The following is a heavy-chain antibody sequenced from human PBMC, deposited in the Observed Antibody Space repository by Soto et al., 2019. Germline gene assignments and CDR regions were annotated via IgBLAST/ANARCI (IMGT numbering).Heavy chain of an antibody. J-gene: IGHJ4*02. D-gene: IGHD4-17*01. CDR3: AEGTVTTYFEY. Sequence: EVQLLESGGGLVHPGGSLRLSCAASGFTFSSYAMSWVRQAPGKGLEWVSAISGSGGSTYYADSVKGRFTISRDNSKNTLYLQMNNLRAEDTAVYSCAEGTVTTYFEYWCQGTLVTGS. CDR1: GFTFSSYA. CDR2: ISGSGGST. V-gene: IGHV3-23*01.